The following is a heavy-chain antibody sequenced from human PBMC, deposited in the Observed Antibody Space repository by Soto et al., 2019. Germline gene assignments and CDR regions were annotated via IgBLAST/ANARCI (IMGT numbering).Heavy chain of an antibody. V-gene: IGHV3-48*02. Sequence: EVQLVESGGGLVQSGGSLRLSCAASGFTFSTYNMNWVRQAPGKGLEWVSYISRSGTTVYYADSVKGRFTISRDNARNSLYLQMNSLRDEDTALYYCARDPSPDSSGWYYFDYWGQGTGVTVSS. J-gene: IGHJ4*02. CDR1: GFTFSTYN. CDR2: ISRSGTTV. D-gene: IGHD6-19*01. CDR3: ARDPSPDSSGWYYFDY.